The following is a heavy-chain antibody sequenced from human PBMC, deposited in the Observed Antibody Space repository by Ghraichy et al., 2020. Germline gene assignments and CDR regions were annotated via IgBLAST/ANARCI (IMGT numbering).Heavy chain of an antibody. J-gene: IGHJ4*02. CDR1: GYSMSSGHY. D-gene: IGHD3-9*01. CDR2: IYHSGPT. Sequence: SETLSLTCVVSGYSMSSGHYWGWIRQPPGKGLEWIGYIYHSGPTYYNPSLGSRVTISVDMSENQFSLKLNSVTAADTAVYYCARGGPIDRYNEVDFWGQGTRVTVSS. V-gene: IGHV4-38-2*01. CDR3: ARGGPIDRYNEVDF.